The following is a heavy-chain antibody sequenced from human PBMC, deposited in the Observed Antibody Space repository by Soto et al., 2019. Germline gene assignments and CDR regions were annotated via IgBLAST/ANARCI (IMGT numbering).Heavy chain of an antibody. D-gene: IGHD1-1*01. CDR3: GLETTGTGGIDN. CDR2: IIAYKGNT. Sequence: ASVKVSFKASGFTFTNYGISWVRQAPGQGLEWMGWIIAYKGNTNYAQKFQGRVTMTTDTSTSIAYMELGGLRFDDTAVYYCGLETTGTGGIDNSGLGTLVTVSS. CDR1: GFTFTNYG. V-gene: IGHV1-18*01. J-gene: IGHJ4*02.